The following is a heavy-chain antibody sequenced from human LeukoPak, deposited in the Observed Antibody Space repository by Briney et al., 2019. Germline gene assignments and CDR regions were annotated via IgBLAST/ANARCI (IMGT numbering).Heavy chain of an antibody. V-gene: IGHV6-1*01. CDR3: ARALPPYSSGWYYDYYYYMDV. D-gene: IGHD6-19*01. CDR1: GDSVSSNSAA. Sequence: SQTLSLTCAISGDSVSSNSAAWNWIRQSPSRGLEWLGRTYYRSKWYNDYAVSVKSRITINPDTSKNQFSLQLNSVTPEDTAVYYCARALPPYSSGWYYDYYYYMDVWGKGTTVTVSS. J-gene: IGHJ6*03. CDR2: TYYRSKWYN.